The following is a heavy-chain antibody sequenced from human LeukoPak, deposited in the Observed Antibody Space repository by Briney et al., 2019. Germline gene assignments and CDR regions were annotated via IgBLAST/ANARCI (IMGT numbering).Heavy chain of an antibody. CDR1: GFTFSGSA. CDR2: IRSKPNNYAT. J-gene: IGHJ2*01. D-gene: IGHD4-17*01. V-gene: IGHV3-73*01. Sequence: PGGSLRLSCAASGFTFSGSAMFWVRQASGKGLEWVGRIRSKPNNYATTYAASVKGRFTISRDDPKNTAYLQMNSLKTEDAAVYYCTTLKTSATVTTEWYFDLWGRGTLVTVSS. CDR3: TTLKTSATVTTEWYFDL.